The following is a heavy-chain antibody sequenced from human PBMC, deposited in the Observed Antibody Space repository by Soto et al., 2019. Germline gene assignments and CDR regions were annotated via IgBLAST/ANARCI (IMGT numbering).Heavy chain of an antibody. Sequence: PSETLSLTCSVSGGSISSGGYYWSWIRQHPGKGLEWIGFIYYSGSTYYNPSLKSRVIISVDMSKNQFSLNLSSVTAADTAVYFFARTDYDSSGYRWFDPWGQGTLVTVSS. D-gene: IGHD3-22*01. CDR2: IYYSGST. V-gene: IGHV4-31*03. J-gene: IGHJ5*02. CDR3: ARTDYDSSGYRWFDP. CDR1: GGSISSGGYY.